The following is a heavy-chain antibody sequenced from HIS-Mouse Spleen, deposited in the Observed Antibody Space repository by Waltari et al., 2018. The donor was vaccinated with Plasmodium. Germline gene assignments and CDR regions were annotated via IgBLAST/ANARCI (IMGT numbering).Heavy chain of an antibody. J-gene: IGHJ4*02. CDR3: ARSLGDDY. CDR2: ISAYNGNT. Sequence: GQGLEWMGWISAYNGNTNYAQKLQGRVTMTTDTSTSTAYMELRSLRSDDTAVYYCARSLGDDYWGQGTLVTVSS. V-gene: IGHV1-18*01. D-gene: IGHD3-16*01.